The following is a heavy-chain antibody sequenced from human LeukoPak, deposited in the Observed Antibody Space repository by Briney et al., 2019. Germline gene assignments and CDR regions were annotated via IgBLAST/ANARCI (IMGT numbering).Heavy chain of an antibody. V-gene: IGHV3-30*03. Sequence: GGSLRLSCAAFGFTVSSNYMSWVRQAPGKGLEWLAVSSFDENNKYYADSVKGRFTISRDNSKNTLYLQMNSLRAEDTAVYYCARDPYDFWSGYFDYWGQGTLVTVSS. CDR2: SSFDENNK. D-gene: IGHD3-3*01. CDR1: GFTVSSNY. J-gene: IGHJ4*02. CDR3: ARDPYDFWSGYFDY.